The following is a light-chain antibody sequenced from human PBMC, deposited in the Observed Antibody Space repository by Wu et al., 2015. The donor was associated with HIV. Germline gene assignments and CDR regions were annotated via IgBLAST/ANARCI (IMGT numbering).Light chain of an antibody. Sequence: EIVLTQSPGTLSLSPGERATLSCRASQSVSSTFLAWYQQKPVQPPRLLIYDASNRATGIPDRFSGSGSGTDFTLTIRSLEPEDFAVYYCQQYSNWPLSFGGGTRVEI. CDR3: QQYSNWPLS. CDR1: QSVSSTF. V-gene: IGKV3D-20*02. J-gene: IGKJ4*01. CDR2: DAS.